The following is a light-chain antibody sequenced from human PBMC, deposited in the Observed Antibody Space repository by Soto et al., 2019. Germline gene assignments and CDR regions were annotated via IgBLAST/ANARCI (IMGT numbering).Light chain of an antibody. CDR2: GAS. CDR3: QQYGSSPPT. Sequence: EIVLTQSPGTLSLSPGERATLSCRASQSVSSNYLAWYQRTPGQAPRLLIYGASSRAIDLPNRFSGSGSGTDFTLTITRLKREDFAVDYCQQYGSSPPTFGQGTKVEI. J-gene: IGKJ1*01. V-gene: IGKV3-20*01. CDR1: QSVSSNY.